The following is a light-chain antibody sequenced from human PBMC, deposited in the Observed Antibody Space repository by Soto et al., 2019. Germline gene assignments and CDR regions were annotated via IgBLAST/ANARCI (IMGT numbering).Light chain of an antibody. CDR3: QQYGSSGT. V-gene: IGKV3-20*01. J-gene: IGKJ1*01. Sequence: EIVLTQSPCTLSLSPGERATLSCRASQSVSNNYLAWYQRKPGQAPSLLIYGASNRATGIPDRFSGSGSGTDFTLTISRLEPEDFAVYYCQQYGSSGTFGQGTKVDIK. CDR2: GAS. CDR1: QSVSNNY.